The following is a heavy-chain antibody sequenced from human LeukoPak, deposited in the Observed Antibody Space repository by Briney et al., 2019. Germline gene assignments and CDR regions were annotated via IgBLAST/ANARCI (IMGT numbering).Heavy chain of an antibody. CDR3: ASLGGYEYYYYMDV. Sequence: SETLSLTCTVSGGSISRYYWSWTRHPAGKGLEWIGRIYTSGSTNYNPSLKSRVTMSVATSKNQFSLQLSSVTAADTAVYYCASLGGYEYYYYMDVWGKGTTVTVSS. V-gene: IGHV4-4*07. D-gene: IGHD5-12*01. J-gene: IGHJ6*03. CDR2: IYTSGST. CDR1: GGSISRYY.